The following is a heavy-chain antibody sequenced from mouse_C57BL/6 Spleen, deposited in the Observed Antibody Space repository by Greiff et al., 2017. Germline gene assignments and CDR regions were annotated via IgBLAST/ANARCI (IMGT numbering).Heavy chain of an antibody. CDR1: GYTFTDYY. CDR3: ARRGDLQWYFDV. V-gene: IGHV1-26*01. J-gene: IGHJ1*03. Sequence: EVQLQQSGPELVKPGASVKISCKASGYTFTDYYMNWVKQSHGKSLEWIGDINPNNGGTSYNQKFKGKATLTVDKSSSTAYMELRSLTSEDSAVYYCARRGDLQWYFDVWGTGTTVTVSS. D-gene: IGHD3-3*01. CDR2: INPNNGGT.